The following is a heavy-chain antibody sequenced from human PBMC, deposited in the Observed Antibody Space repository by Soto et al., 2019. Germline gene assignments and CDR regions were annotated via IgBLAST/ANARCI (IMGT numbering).Heavy chain of an antibody. D-gene: IGHD6-19*01. CDR1: GGSVTSGRYY. CDR2: IYYTGRT. V-gene: IGHV4-61*01. CDR3: ARSGAGSGWL. J-gene: IGHJ4*02. Sequence: PSETLSLTCTVSGGSVTSGRYYWSWSRQPPGEGLEWIGYIYYTGRTSYSSSLKSRVTISVDTPENQFSLKLSSVTAADTAKYYCARSGAGSGWLGGQGTQVTVSS.